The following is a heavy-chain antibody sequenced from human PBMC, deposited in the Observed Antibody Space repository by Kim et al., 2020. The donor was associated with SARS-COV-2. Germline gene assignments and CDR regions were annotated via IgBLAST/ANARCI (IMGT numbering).Heavy chain of an antibody. D-gene: IGHD1-1*01. J-gene: IGHJ3*02. V-gene: IGHV5-51*01. CDR3: ARSSTTGTTPDAFDI. CDR2: IYPGDSDT. CDR1: GYSFTSYW. Sequence: GESLKISCKGSGYSFTSYWIGWVRQMPGIGLEWMGIIYPGDSDTRYSPSFQGQVTISADKSISTAYLQWSSLKASDTAMYYCARSSTTGTTPDAFDIWGQGTMVTVSS.